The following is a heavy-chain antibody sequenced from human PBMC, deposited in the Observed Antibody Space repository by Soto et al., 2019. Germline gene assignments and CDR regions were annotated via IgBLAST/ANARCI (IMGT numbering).Heavy chain of an antibody. V-gene: IGHV4-34*01. CDR2: INHSGST. CDR1: GGSFSGYY. CDR3: GKGRGLRGYYMNYYYGMDV. D-gene: IGHD3-3*01. Sequence: SETLSLTCAVYGGSFSGYYWSGIRQPPGKWVEWIGEINHSGSTNYNPSLKSQVTIPVDTSKNQFSLKLSSVTAANTAGYYCGKGRGLRGYYMNYYYGMDVWGQGXSATVSS. J-gene: IGHJ6*02.